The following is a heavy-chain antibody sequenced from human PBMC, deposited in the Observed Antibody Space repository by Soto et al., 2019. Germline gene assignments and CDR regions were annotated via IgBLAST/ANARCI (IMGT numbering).Heavy chain of an antibody. D-gene: IGHD1-26*01. CDR3: AKDWVGGSNNYQLDY. V-gene: IGHV3-30*18. J-gene: IGHJ4*02. CDR1: RFTFSDYG. Sequence: GGSLRLSCAAARFTFSDYGMHWVRQAPGKGLQWLATISHHGIRTHYADSVMGRFTISXXXFXXVXXLXXSXXRVEDTAIYYCAKDWVGGSNNYQLDYWCRGT. CDR2: ISHHGIRT.